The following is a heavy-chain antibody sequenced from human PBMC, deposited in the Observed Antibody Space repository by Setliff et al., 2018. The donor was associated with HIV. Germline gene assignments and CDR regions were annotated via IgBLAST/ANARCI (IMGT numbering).Heavy chain of an antibody. CDR2: IFSSGST. J-gene: IGHJ4*02. Sequence: SETLSLTCTVSGDSISSYCWNWIRQSPGRGLEWIGFIFSSGSTKYNPSLQSRVTMSIDTSKNQFSLKLSSVTAADTAVYYCARHSPSDYWGQGTLVTVSS. V-gene: IGHV4-59*08. CDR3: ARHSPSDY. CDR1: GDSISSYC.